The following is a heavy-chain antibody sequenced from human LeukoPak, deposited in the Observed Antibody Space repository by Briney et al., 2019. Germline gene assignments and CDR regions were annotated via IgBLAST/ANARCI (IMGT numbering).Heavy chain of an antibody. CDR2: ISGSSNYI. V-gene: IGHV3-21*01. CDR1: GFSFSSYG. CDR3: ASRPYDNSGYYYV. D-gene: IGHD3-22*01. J-gene: IGHJ4*02. Sequence: PGGSLRLSCAASGFSFSSYGMNWVRQAPGKGLEWVSSISGSSNYIYYADSVKGRFAISRDNAKNSLFLQMNSLRAEDTAVYYCASRPYDNSGYYYVWGQGTLVTVSS.